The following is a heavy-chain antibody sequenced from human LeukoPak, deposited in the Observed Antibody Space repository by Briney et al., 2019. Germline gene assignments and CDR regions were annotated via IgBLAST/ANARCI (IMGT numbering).Heavy chain of an antibody. V-gene: IGHV4-59*12. D-gene: IGHD3-10*01. J-gene: IGHJ3*02. CDR2: IYYSGST. CDR3: AREGVVRGVRGAFDI. CDR1: GGSISSYY. Sequence: PSETLSLTCTVSGGSISSYYWSWIRQPPGKGLEWIGYIYYSGSTNYNPSLKSRVTISVDTPKNQFSLKLSSVTAADTAVYYCAREGVVRGVRGAFDIWGQGTVVTVSS.